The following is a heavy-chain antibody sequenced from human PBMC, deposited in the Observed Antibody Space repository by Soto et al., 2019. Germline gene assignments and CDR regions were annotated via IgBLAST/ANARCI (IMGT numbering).Heavy chain of an antibody. V-gene: IGHV6-1*01. J-gene: IGHJ4*02. CDR3: ARDPPDFNSGFDY. Sequence: SQTLSLTCAISGDSVSNNGAAWNWIRQSPSRGLEWLGRTYYRSQWHYDYATSVRSRITINPDTSKNQFSLQLNSVTPEDTAVYYCARDPPDFNSGFDYWGQGTPVTVSS. D-gene: IGHD1-26*01. CDR1: GDSVSNNGAA. CDR2: TYYRSQWHY.